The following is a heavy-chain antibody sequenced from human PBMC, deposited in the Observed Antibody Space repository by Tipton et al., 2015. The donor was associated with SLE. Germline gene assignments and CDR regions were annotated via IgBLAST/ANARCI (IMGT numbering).Heavy chain of an antibody. V-gene: IGHV4-59*01. CDR1: GGSISSYY. Sequence: TLSLTCTVSGGSISSYYWSWIRQPPGKGLEWIGYIYYSGSTTYNPSLKSRVTISVDTSKNQFSLKLSSVTAADTAVYYCASEVAVAGRHYYYYMDVWGKGTTVTVSS. J-gene: IGHJ6*03. CDR2: IYYSGST. CDR3: ASEVAVAGRHYYYYMDV. D-gene: IGHD6-19*01.